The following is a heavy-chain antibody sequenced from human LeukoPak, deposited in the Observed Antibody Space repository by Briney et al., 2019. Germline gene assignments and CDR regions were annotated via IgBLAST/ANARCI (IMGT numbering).Heavy chain of an antibody. J-gene: IGHJ6*02. CDR1: GFTFSSYS. CDR2: ISSSSSYI. V-gene: IGHV3-21*01. Sequence: GGSLRLSCAASGFTFSSYSMNWVRQAPGKGLEWVSSISSSSSYIYYADSVKGRFTISRDNAKNSLYLQMNSLRAEDTAVYYCARDVWFGELLSNYYYYGMDVWGQGTTVTVSS. D-gene: IGHD3-10*01. CDR3: ARDVWFGELLSNYYYYGMDV.